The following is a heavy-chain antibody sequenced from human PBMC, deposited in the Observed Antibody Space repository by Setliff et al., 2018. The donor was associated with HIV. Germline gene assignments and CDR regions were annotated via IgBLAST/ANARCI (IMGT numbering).Heavy chain of an antibody. CDR2: INTDTGSP. J-gene: IGHJ4*02. V-gene: IGHV7-4-1*02. CDR3: ARGTTYYYDRSGSDFDY. Sequence: ASVKVSCKASGYTFNTYSINWVRQAPGQGLEWMGWINTDTGSPTYAQGVTGHFVFSLDTSVSTAYLQISSLKAEDTAVYYCARGTTYYYDRSGSDFDYWGQGTLVTVS. D-gene: IGHD3-22*01. CDR1: GYTFNTYS.